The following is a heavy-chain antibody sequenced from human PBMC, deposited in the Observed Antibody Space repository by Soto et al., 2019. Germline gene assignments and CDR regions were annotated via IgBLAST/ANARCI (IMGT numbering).Heavy chain of an antibody. CDR3: ARDEYYYDSSGYYYQGGRRGFDY. V-gene: IGHV3-48*02. D-gene: IGHD3-22*01. J-gene: IGHJ4*02. Sequence: GGSLRLSCAASGFTFSSYSMNWVRQAPGKGLEWVSYISSSSSTIYYADSVKGRFTISRDNAKNSLYLQMNSLRDEDTAVYYCARDEYYYDSSGYYYQGGRRGFDYWGQGTLVTVSS. CDR1: GFTFSSYS. CDR2: ISSSSSTI.